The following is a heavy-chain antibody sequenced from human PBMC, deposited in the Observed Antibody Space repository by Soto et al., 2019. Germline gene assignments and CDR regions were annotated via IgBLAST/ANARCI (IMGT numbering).Heavy chain of an antibody. V-gene: IGHV4-4*07. CDR1: GASISGFY. CDR3: VRDGTKTLRDWFDP. Sequence: SETLSLTCTVSGASISGFYWSWIRKSAGKGLEWIGRIYATGTTDYNPSLKSRVMMSVDTSKKQFSLKLRSVTAAATAVYYCVRDGTKTLRDWFDPWGQGISVTVSS. CDR2: IYATGTT. J-gene: IGHJ5*02. D-gene: IGHD1-1*01.